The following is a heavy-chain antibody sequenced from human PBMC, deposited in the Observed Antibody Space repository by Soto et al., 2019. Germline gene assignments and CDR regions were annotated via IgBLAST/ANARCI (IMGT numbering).Heavy chain of an antibody. Sequence: ASVKVSCKASGYTFTSYAMHWVRQAPGQRLEWMGWINAGNGNTEYSQKFQGRVTITRDTSASTAYMELSSLRSEDTAVYYCAGGASQGGYYYDYFDYWGQGTLVTVSS. CDR2: INAGNGNT. D-gene: IGHD3-22*01. V-gene: IGHV1-3*01. J-gene: IGHJ4*02. CDR1: GYTFTSYA. CDR3: AGGASQGGYYYDYFDY.